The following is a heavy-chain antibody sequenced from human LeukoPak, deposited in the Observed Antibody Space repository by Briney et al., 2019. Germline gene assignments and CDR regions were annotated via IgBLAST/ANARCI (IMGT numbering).Heavy chain of an antibody. V-gene: IGHV3-21*01. Sequence: PGGSLRLSCAASGFTFSSYSMKWVRQAPGKGLEWVSSISSSSSYIYYADSVKGRFTISRDNAKNSLYLQMNGLRAEDTAVYYCASATLRWELQAFDYWGQGTLVTVSS. CDR1: GFTFSSYS. D-gene: IGHD1-26*01. CDR2: ISSSSSYI. J-gene: IGHJ4*02. CDR3: ASATLRWELQAFDY.